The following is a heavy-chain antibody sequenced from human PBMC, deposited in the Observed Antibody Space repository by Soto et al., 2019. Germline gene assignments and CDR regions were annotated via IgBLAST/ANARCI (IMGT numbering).Heavy chain of an antibody. CDR1: GFTFSSYW. CDR3: ASLDIIYGDSDTDYYGMDV. J-gene: IGHJ6*02. CDR2: INSDGSST. Sequence: GGSLRLSCAASGFTFSSYWMRWVRQAPGKGLVWVSRINSDGSSTSYADSVKGRFTISRDNAKNTLYLQMNSLRAEDTAVYYCASLDIIYGDSDTDYYGMDVWGQGTTVTVSS. V-gene: IGHV3-74*01. D-gene: IGHD4-17*01.